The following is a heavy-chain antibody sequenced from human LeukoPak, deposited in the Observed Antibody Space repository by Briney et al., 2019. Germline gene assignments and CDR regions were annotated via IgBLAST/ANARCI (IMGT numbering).Heavy chain of an antibody. CDR2: IEASGGAT. CDR3: GRGGRCIAAAGPYFDY. CDR1: GFTFSDYA. J-gene: IGHJ4*02. Sequence: GETLRLACAASGFTFSDYAMYWVRHAPGKGLEWVSSIEASGGATYYADSLKRRFTISRANAKHTLYLQMNSLRAEDTAVYFCGRGGRCIAAAGPYFDYWGQGTLVTVSS. D-gene: IGHD6-13*01. V-gene: IGHV3-23*01.